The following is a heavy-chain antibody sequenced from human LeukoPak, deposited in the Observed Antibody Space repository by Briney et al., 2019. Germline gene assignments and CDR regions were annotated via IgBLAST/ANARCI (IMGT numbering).Heavy chain of an antibody. J-gene: IGHJ6*04. Sequence: SVKVCCKASGGTFSSYAISWVRQAPGQGLEWMGGIIPIFGTANYAQKFQGRVTITADKSTSTAYMELSSLRSEDTAVYYCAARFYDILTGNYYYGMDVWGKGTTVTVSS. CDR3: AARFYDILTGNYYYGMDV. CDR2: IIPIFGTA. CDR1: GGTFSSYA. D-gene: IGHD3-9*01. V-gene: IGHV1-69*06.